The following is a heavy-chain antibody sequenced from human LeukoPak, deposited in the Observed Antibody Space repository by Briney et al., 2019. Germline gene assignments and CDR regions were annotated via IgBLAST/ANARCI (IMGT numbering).Heavy chain of an antibody. CDR1: GFTFSSYS. V-gene: IGHV3-64D*09. CDR3: VKDRTGGRVAFDI. Sequence: PGGSLRLSCAASGFTFSSYSINWVRQAPGKGLEYVSAISSNGRSTYYADSVKGRFTISRDNSQNTLYLQMSSLRAEDTAVYYCVKDRTGGRVAFDIWGQGTMVTVSS. D-gene: IGHD1-14*01. CDR2: ISSNGRST. J-gene: IGHJ3*02.